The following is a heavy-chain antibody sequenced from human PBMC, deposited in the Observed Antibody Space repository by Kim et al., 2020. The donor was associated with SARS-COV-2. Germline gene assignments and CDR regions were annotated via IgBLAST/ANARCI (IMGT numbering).Heavy chain of an antibody. J-gene: IGHJ4*02. D-gene: IGHD1-7*01. V-gene: IGHV3-74*01. Sequence: YADSLRGRLTIPRDNDKNAVYLQINSLRAEDTAVYYCVRVNQNYDFDFWGQGSLVTVSS. CDR3: VRVNQNYDFDF.